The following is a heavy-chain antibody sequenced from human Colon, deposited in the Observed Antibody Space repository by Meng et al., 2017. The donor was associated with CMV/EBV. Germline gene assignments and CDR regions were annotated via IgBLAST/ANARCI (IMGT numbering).Heavy chain of an antibody. CDR3: ARDSGSYKNDY. CDR2: ISGSGGST. D-gene: IGHD1-26*01. CDR1: GFTFSSYD. V-gene: IGHV3-23*01. J-gene: IGHJ4*02. Sequence: GESLKISCASSGFTFSSYDMSWVRQAPGKGLEWVSGISGSGGSTYYADSVKGRFTISRDNAKNTLYLQMNSLRAEDTAVYYCARDSGSYKNDYWGQGTLVTVSS.